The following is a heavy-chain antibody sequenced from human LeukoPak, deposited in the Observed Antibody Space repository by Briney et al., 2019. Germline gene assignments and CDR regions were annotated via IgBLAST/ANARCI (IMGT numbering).Heavy chain of an antibody. Sequence: PGGSLRLSCATSGFSFSHYWMHWVRHAAGKGLVWVSHISSDGDTTNYADSVKGRFTISRDNAKNTLYLQMNSLGAEDTAVYYCARGYPRELHYYGMDVWGQGTTVTVSS. D-gene: IGHD1-1*01. CDR3: ARGYPRELHYYGMDV. CDR2: ISSDGDTT. V-gene: IGHV3-74*01. CDR1: GFSFSHYW. J-gene: IGHJ6*02.